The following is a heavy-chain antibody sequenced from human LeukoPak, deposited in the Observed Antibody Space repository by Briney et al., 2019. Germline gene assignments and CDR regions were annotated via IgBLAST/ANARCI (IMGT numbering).Heavy chain of an antibody. CDR3: ARHRSKWLQSSFDY. V-gene: IGHV4-34*01. CDR2: INHSGST. CDR1: GGSFSGYY. J-gene: IGHJ4*02. Sequence: SETLSLTCAAYGGSFSGYYWSWIRQPPGKGLEWIGEINHSGSTNYNPSLKSRVTISVDTSKNQFSLKLNSVTAADTAVYYCARHRSKWLQSSFDYWGQGTLVTVSS. D-gene: IGHD5-24*01.